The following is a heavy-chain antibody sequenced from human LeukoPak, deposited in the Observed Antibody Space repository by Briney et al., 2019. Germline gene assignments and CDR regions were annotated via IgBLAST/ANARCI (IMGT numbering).Heavy chain of an antibody. Sequence: ASVKVSCKASGYTFTSYYMRWVRQAPGQGLEWMGIINPSGGSTSYAQKFQGRVTMTRDTSTSTVYMELSSLRSEDTAVYYCASAYCSSTSCYEDYFDYWGQGTLVTVSS. J-gene: IGHJ4*02. D-gene: IGHD2-2*01. CDR2: INPSGGST. V-gene: IGHV1-46*01. CDR1: GYTFTSYY. CDR3: ASAYCSSTSCYEDYFDY.